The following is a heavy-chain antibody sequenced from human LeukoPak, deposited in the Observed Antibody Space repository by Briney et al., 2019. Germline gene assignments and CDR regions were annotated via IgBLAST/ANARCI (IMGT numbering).Heavy chain of an antibody. Sequence: PGGSLRLSCAASGFTFSSYAMHGVRQAPGKGLEWVAFISYDESNKYYADSVKGRFTISRDNSKNTLYLQMNRPRAEDTAVYYCARDRGTAMVYYMDVWGKGTTVTVSS. D-gene: IGHD5-18*01. CDR3: ARDRGTAMVYYMDV. V-gene: IGHV3-30*04. J-gene: IGHJ6*03. CDR2: ISYDESNK. CDR1: GFTFSSYA.